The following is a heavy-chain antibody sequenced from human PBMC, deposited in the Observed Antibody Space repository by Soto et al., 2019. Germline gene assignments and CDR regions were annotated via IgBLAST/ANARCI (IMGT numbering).Heavy chain of an antibody. V-gene: IGHV4-34*01. CDR3: ARVRNDSSSVYDD. CDR1: GGSFSGYY. J-gene: IGHJ4*02. CDR2: INHSGST. D-gene: IGHD6-13*01. Sequence: SXTLSLTCTVYGGSFSGYYWSWIRQPQGKGLEWIGEINHSGSTNYNPSLKSRVTISVDTSKNQFSLKLSSVTAADTSGEYCARVRNDSSSVYDDWGRGTLVPFS.